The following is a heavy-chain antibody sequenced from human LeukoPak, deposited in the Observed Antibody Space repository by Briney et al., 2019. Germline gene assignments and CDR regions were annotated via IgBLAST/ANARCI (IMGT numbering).Heavy chain of an antibody. CDR2: ISYDGSNK. CDR3: ARDARTWFASYYFDY. V-gene: IGHV3-30-3*01. D-gene: IGHD3-10*01. J-gene: IGHJ4*02. Sequence: GGSLRLSCAASGFTFGSYAMHWVRQAPGKGLEWVAVISYDGSNKYYADSVKGRFTISRDNSKNTLYLQMNSLRAEDTAVYYCARDARTWFASYYFDYWGQGTLVTVSS. CDR1: GFTFGSYA.